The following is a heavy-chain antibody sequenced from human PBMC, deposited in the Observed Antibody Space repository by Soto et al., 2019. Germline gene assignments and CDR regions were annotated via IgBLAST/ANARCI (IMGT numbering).Heavy chain of an antibody. CDR2: IYYSGST. J-gene: IGHJ6*02. Sequence: SETLSLTCTVSGGSISSYYWSWIRQPPGKGLEWIGYIYYSGSTNYNPSLKSRVIISVDTSKNQFSLKLSSVTAADTAVYYCAREAGGYDFWSGYYRTYYYYGMDVWGQGTTVTVSS. D-gene: IGHD3-3*01. CDR1: GGSISSYY. V-gene: IGHV4-59*01. CDR3: AREAGGYDFWSGYYRTYYYYGMDV.